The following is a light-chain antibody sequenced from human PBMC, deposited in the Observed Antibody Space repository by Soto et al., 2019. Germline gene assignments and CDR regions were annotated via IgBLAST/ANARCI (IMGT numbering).Light chain of an antibody. Sequence: DIQVTQSPSSVSASVGDRVTITCRASQDSNNWLAWYQQKPGKAPKLLIYTTSNLQSGVPSRFSGSGSGTDFTITINSLQPEDFATYYCQQANSFPLTFGGGTKVEIK. CDR2: TTS. V-gene: IGKV1D-12*01. J-gene: IGKJ4*01. CDR3: QQANSFPLT. CDR1: QDSNNW.